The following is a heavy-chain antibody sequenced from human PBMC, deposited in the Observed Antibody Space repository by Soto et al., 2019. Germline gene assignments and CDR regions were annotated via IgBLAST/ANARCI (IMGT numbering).Heavy chain of an antibody. Sequence: QVQLVESGGGVVQPGRSLRLSCAASGFTFSSYAMHWVRQAPGKGLEWVAVISYDGSNKYYADSVKGRFAISRDNSKNTLYLQMNSMRAEDTAVYYCARGPTYGYQADMDVWGQGATVTVSS. J-gene: IGHJ6*02. CDR2: ISYDGSNK. D-gene: IGHD5-18*01. CDR3: ARGPTYGYQADMDV. V-gene: IGHV3-30*09. CDR1: GFTFSSYA.